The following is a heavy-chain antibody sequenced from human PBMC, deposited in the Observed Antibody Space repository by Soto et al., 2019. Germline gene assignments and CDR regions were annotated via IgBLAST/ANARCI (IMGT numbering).Heavy chain of an antibody. D-gene: IGHD3-16*01. J-gene: IGHJ6*03. V-gene: IGHV1-69*04. CDR1: GYTFTSYG. CDR2: IIPILGIA. CDR3: ASYAHRYYYYYYMDV. Sequence: GASVKVSCKASGYTFTSYGISWVRQAPGQGLEWMGRIIPILGIANYAQKFQGRVTITADKSTSTAYMELSSLRPEDTAVYYCASYAHRYYYYYYMDVWGKGTTVTVSS.